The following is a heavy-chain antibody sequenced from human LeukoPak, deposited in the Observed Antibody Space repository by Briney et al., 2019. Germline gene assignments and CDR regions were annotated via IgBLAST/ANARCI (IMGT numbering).Heavy chain of an antibody. CDR3: ATYGDYGGNRY. CDR2: INHSGST. D-gene: IGHD4-23*01. V-gene: IGHV4-34*01. CDR1: GGSFSGYY. J-gene: IGHJ4*02. Sequence: PSETLSLTCAVYGGSFSGYYWSWIRQPPGKGLEWIGEINHSGSTNYNPSLKSRVTISVDTSKNQFSLKLSSVTAADTAVYYCATYGDYGGNRYWGQGTLVTVSS.